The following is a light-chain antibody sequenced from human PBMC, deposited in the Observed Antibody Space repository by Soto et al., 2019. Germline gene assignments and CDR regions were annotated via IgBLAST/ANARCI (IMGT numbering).Light chain of an antibody. CDR3: QHYNSFSEA. V-gene: IGKV1-5*03. CDR2: KAS. J-gene: IGKJ1*01. CDR1: QTISSW. Sequence: DIQMTQSPSTLSGSVGDRVTITCRDSQTISSWLAWYQQKPGKAPKLLIYKASTLKSGVPSRFSGSGAGTEFTLTISSLQPDDVSTYYCQHYNSFSEAFGQGTKVDIK.